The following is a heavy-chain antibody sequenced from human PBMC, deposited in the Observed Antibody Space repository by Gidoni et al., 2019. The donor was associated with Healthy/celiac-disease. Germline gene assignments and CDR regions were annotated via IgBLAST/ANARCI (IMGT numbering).Heavy chain of an antibody. CDR1: GFTFSSYS. V-gene: IGHV3-21*01. D-gene: IGHD5-12*01. CDR2: ISSSSSYI. Sequence: EVQLVESGGGLVKPGGSLRLSCAASGFTFSSYSMNWVRQAPGKGLELVSSISSSSSYIYYADSVKGRFIISRDNAKNSLYLQMNSLRAEDTAVYYCARFSFDIGGDVWGQGTTVTVSS. CDR3: ARFSFDIGGDV. J-gene: IGHJ6*02.